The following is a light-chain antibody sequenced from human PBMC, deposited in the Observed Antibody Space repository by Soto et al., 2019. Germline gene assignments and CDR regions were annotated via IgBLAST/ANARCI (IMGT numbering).Light chain of an antibody. Sequence: QSVLTQPPSASGTPGQRVTISCSGSWSNIGDNTVDWYQQLPGTAPKLLIYNNNQRPSGVPDRFSGSKSGTSASLAISGLQYEGEADYYCAAWDDNLNGRVFGGGTKLTVL. J-gene: IGLJ3*02. V-gene: IGLV1-44*01. CDR2: NNN. CDR1: WSNIGDNT. CDR3: AAWDDNLNGRV.